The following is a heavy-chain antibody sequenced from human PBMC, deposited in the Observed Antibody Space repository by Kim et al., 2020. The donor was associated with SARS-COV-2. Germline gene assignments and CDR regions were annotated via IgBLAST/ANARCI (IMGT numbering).Heavy chain of an antibody. Sequence: GGSLRLSCAASGFTFSNAWMSWVRQAPGKGLEWVGRIKSKTDGGTTDYAAPVKGRFTISRDDSKNTLYLQMNSLKTEDTAVYYCTTDPRTHYSSSWYDVLSYFDYWGQGTLVTVSS. CDR2: IKSKTDGGTT. CDR3: TTDPRTHYSSSWYDVLSYFDY. J-gene: IGHJ4*02. V-gene: IGHV3-15*01. CDR1: GFTFSNAW. D-gene: IGHD6-13*01.